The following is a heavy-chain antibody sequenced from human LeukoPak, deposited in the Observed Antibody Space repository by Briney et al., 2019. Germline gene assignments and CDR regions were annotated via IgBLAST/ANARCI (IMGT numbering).Heavy chain of an antibody. CDR3: ARQPAVAGPPEDY. J-gene: IGHJ4*02. D-gene: IGHD6-19*01. CDR1: GFTFSSYS. V-gene: IGHV3-21*01. Sequence: GGSLRLSCAASGFTFSSYSMNWVRQAPGKGLEWVSGISGSGGSTYYADSVKGRFTISRDNAKNSLYLQMNSLRAEDTAVYYCARQPAVAGPPEDYWGQGTLVTVSS. CDR2: ISGSGGST.